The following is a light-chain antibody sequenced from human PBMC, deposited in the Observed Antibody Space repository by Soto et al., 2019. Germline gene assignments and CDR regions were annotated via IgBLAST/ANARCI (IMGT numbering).Light chain of an antibody. CDR1: QSISTW. J-gene: IGKJ2*01. CDR2: DAS. V-gene: IGKV1-5*01. CDR3: QQYNSSPYT. Sequence: DIQMTQSPSTLSASVGDRVTITCRASQSISTWLAWYQQKPGKAPKLLIYDASSLESGVPSRFSGSGSGTEFTLTISSLQPDDFATYYCQQYNSSPYTFGQGIKREIK.